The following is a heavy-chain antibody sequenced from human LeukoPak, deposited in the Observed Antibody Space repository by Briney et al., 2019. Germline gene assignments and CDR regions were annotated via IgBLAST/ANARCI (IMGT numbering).Heavy chain of an antibody. D-gene: IGHD6-19*01. CDR1: GYTFTGYH. CDR3: ARDRPGYSSWFDP. V-gene: IGHV1-2*02. CDR2: INPNSGGT. Sequence: ASVKVSCKASGYTFTGYHMHWVRQAPGQGLEWMGGINPNSGGTNCAQKFQGRVTMTRDTSISTAYMELSSLRSDDTAVYYCARDRPGYSSWFDPWGQGTQVTVSS. J-gene: IGHJ5*02.